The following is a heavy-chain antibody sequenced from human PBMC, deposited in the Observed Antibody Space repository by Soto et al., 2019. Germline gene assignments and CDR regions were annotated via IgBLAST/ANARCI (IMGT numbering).Heavy chain of an antibody. CDR2: IYPGDSDT. CDR3: ARHLGNQGVVAATPEDYYYYYYMDV. J-gene: IGHJ6*03. Sequence: GESLKISCKGSGYSFTSYWIGWVRQMPGKGLEWMGIIYPGDSDTRYSPSFQGQVTISADKSISTAYLQWSSLKASDTAMYYCARHLGNQGVVAATPEDYYYYYYMDVWGKGTTVTVSS. V-gene: IGHV5-51*01. D-gene: IGHD2-15*01. CDR1: GYSFTSYW.